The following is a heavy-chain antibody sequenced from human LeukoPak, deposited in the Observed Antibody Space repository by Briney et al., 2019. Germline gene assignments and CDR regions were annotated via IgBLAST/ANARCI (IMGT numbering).Heavy chain of an antibody. V-gene: IGHV3-21*01. CDR1: GFTFSTYS. Sequence: PGGSLRLFCAASGFTFSTYSMNWVRQAPGKGLEWVSSISGSSSYIYYADSVKGRFTISRDNAKNSLYLQMNSLRAEDTAVYYCARDREGYCSGGTCTNFDYWGQGTLVTVSS. D-gene: IGHD2-15*01. CDR2: ISGSSSYI. J-gene: IGHJ4*02. CDR3: ARDREGYCSGGTCTNFDY.